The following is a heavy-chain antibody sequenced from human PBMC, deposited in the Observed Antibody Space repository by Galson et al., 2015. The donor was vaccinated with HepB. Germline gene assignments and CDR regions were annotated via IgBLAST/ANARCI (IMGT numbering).Heavy chain of an antibody. V-gene: IGHV4-4*07. Sequence: LTCTVSGGSISSYYWSWIRQPAGKGLEWIGRIYTSGSTNYNPSLKSRVTMSVDTSKNQFSLKLSSVAAADTAVYYCASDPPLGSSSWYYYYGMDVWGQGTTVTVSS. J-gene: IGHJ6*02. CDR3: ASDPPLGSSSWYYYYGMDV. D-gene: IGHD6-13*01. CDR2: IYTSGST. CDR1: GGSISSYY.